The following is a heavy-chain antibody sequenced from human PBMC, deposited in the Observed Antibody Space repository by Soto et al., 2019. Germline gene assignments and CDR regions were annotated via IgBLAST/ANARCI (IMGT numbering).Heavy chain of an antibody. CDR1: GYTFTGYY. J-gene: IGHJ5*02. D-gene: IGHD5-18*01. Sequence: ASVKVSCKASGYTFTGYYMHWVRQAPGQGLEWMGWINPNSGGTNYAQKFQGWVTMTRDTSISTAYMELSRLRSDDTAVYYCARLVDTAMVWGFDPWGQGTLVTVSS. CDR2: INPNSGGT. CDR3: ARLVDTAMVWGFDP. V-gene: IGHV1-2*04.